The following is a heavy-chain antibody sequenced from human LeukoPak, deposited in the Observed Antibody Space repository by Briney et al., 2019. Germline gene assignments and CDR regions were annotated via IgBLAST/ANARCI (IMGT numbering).Heavy chain of an antibody. Sequence: SETLSLTCAVYGGSFSGYYWSWIRQPPGKGLEWIGEINHTTSTNYKPSLKGRVTISVDTSKNQFSLKLSSVTAADTAVYYCARRAPTRYCSGGSCYSSYYYYMDVWGKGTTVTVSS. J-gene: IGHJ6*03. V-gene: IGHV4-34*01. CDR1: GGSFSGYY. D-gene: IGHD2-15*01. CDR2: INHTTST. CDR3: ARRAPTRYCSGGSCYSSYYYYMDV.